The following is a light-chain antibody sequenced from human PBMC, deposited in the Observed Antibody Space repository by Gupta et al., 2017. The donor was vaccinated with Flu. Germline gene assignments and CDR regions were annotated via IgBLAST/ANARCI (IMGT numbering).Light chain of an antibody. CDR2: GRN. CDR1: SLSDYY. J-gene: IGLJ2*01. Sequence: SSELTQDPAVSVALGQTVRITCQGDSLSDYYSSWYQQRPGQAPVLVMYGRNNRPSGISDRFSGSSSGNTASLTITGTQAEDEADYYCNSRCSSGNFVVFGGGTKLTVL. CDR3: NSRCSSGNFVV. V-gene: IGLV3-19*01.